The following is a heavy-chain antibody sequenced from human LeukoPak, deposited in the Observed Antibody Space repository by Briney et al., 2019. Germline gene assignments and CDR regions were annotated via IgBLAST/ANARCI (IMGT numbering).Heavy chain of an antibody. V-gene: IGHV1-8*01. Sequence: ASVKVSCKASGYTFTSYDINWVRQAPGQGLEWMGWMNPNSGNTGYAQKFQGRVTMTRNTSISTAYMELSSLRSEDTAVYYCARGPITTFAFDIWGQGTMVTVSS. J-gene: IGHJ3*02. CDR3: ARGPITTFAFDI. D-gene: IGHD2/OR15-2a*01. CDR1: GYTFTSYD. CDR2: MNPNSGNT.